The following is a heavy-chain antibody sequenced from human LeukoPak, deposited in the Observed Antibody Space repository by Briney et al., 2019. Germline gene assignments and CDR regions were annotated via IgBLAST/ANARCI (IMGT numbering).Heavy chain of an antibody. V-gene: IGHV4-59*01. CDR1: GGSISSYY. D-gene: IGHD3-9*01. CDR3: ARTLRYFDWCFDY. J-gene: IGHJ4*02. Sequence: PSETLSLTCTVSGGSISSYYWSWIRQPPGKGLEWLGYIYYSGSTNYNPSLKSRVTISVDTSKNQFSLKLSSVTAADTAVYYCARTLRYFDWCFDYWGQGTLVTVSS. CDR2: IYYSGST.